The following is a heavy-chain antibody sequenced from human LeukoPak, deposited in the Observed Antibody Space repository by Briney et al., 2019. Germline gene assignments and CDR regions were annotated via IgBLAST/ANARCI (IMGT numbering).Heavy chain of an antibody. V-gene: IGHV4-61*01. CDR3: ARRQQLYPYYFDY. J-gene: IGHJ4*02. D-gene: IGHD6-13*01. CDR2: IYYSGST. Sequence: PSETLSLTCTVSGGSVSSATYFWSWIRQPPGKGLEWIGYIYYSGSTNYNPSLKSRVTISVDTSKNQFSLKLNSVTAADTAVYYCARRQQLYPYYFDYWGQGTLVTVSS. CDR1: GGSVSSATYF.